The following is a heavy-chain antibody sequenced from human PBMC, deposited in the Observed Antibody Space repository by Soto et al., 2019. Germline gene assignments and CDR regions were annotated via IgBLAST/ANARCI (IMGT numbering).Heavy chain of an antibody. J-gene: IGHJ6*02. D-gene: IGHD1-1*01. V-gene: IGHV1-3*01. CDR3: ARGKGMEENYFYYGLDI. CDR2: LNGGTGQT. Sequence: ASVRVSCKASGYTFSTYGMHWVRQAPGQSLEWMGWLNGGTGQTRYSQRFQDRVIITRDTSASTGYMELSSLRSEDTAVYYCARGKGMEENYFYYGLDIWGQGTTVTVSS. CDR1: GYTFSTYG.